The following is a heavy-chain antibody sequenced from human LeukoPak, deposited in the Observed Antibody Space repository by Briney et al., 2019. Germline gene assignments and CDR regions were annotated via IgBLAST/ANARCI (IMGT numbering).Heavy chain of an antibody. Sequence: GGSLRLSCAVSGFTFSVYGMSWVRQAPGKGREWVSAITGSGGRTYYADSEKGRFTISRDNSKNTLYLQMNSLRAEDTAVYYCASEARPYGSGSYYPTPDAFDIWGQGTMVTVSS. V-gene: IGHV3-23*01. CDR2: ITGSGGRT. D-gene: IGHD3-10*01. CDR3: ASEARPYGSGSYYPTPDAFDI. CDR1: GFTFSVYG. J-gene: IGHJ3*02.